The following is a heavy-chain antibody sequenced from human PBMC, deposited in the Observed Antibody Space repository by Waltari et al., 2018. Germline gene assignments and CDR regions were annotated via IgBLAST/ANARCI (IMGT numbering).Heavy chain of an antibody. D-gene: IGHD6-13*01. V-gene: IGHV4-34*01. J-gene: IGHJ6*03. CDR1: GGSFSGYY. CDR3: ARGGYSGAIHYYYYMDV. CDR2: INHSGST. Sequence: QVQLQQWGAGLLKPSETLSLTCAVYGGSFSGYYWSWIRQPQGKGLEWIGEINHSGSTNYNPSLKSRVTISVDTSKNQFSLKLSSVTAADTAVYYCARGGYSGAIHYYYYMDVWGKGTTVTVSS.